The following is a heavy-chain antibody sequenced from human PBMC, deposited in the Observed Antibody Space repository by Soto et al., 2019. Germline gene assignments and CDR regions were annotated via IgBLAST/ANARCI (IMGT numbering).Heavy chain of an antibody. D-gene: IGHD3-22*01. V-gene: IGHV1-69*02. Sequence: QLQLVQSGAEVKKPGSSVKVSCKASGGTFSSYTISWVRQAPGQGLEWMGRIIPILGIANYAQKFQGRVTSTADKSTSTAYMELSSLRSEDTAVYYCARSRDYYDSSGLDYWGQGTLVTVSS. J-gene: IGHJ4*02. CDR3: ARSRDYYDSSGLDY. CDR2: IIPILGIA. CDR1: GGTFSSYT.